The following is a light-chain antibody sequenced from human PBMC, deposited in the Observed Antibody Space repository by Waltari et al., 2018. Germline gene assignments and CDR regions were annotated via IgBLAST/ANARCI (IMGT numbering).Light chain of an antibody. V-gene: IGLV2-14*01. Sequence: SALTQPASVSGAPGQSITISCTGTRSHDGRYNCVSWYQQHPGTAPKLMIDEVSTRPSGVSNRFSGSKSGNTASLTISGLQAEDEADCYCSSYTSSSTPLYVFGTGTKVTVL. J-gene: IGLJ1*01. CDR2: EVS. CDR1: RSHDGRYNC. CDR3: SSYTSSSTPLYV.